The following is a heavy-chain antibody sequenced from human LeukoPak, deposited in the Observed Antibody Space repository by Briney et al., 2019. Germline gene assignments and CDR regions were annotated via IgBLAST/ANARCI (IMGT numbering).Heavy chain of an antibody. J-gene: IGHJ6*03. CDR1: GFTFSSDW. CDR3: GRGDSPPYKFYFIDV. D-gene: IGHD3-10*01. V-gene: IGHV3-7*04. CDR2: IDQGGSEK. Sequence: GGSLRLSCAASGFTFSSDWRNWVRQAPGEGLEWVANIDQGGSEKYYVDYVKGRFTISRDNAKKSDYLQINSLRAEDTATYYCGRGDSPPYKFYFIDVWGQGTTVTVSS.